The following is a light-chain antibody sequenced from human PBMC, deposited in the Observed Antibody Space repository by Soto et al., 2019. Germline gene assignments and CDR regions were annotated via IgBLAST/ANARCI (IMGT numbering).Light chain of an antibody. CDR1: NIGSKN. V-gene: IGLV3-9*01. Sequence: SYELTQPLSVSVALGQTARITCGGNNIGSKNVHWYQRKPGQAPVLVIYRDNNRPSGIPERFSGSNSGNTATLTISRAQAGDEADYFCQVWDSSTDVVFGGGTKLTVL. CDR3: QVWDSSTDVV. J-gene: IGLJ2*01. CDR2: RDN.